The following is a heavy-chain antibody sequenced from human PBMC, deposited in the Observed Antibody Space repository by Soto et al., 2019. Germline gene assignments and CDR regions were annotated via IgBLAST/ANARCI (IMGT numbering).Heavy chain of an antibody. CDR2: IYYSGST. D-gene: IGHD2-15*01. Sequence: QVQLQESGPGLVKPSETLSLTCTVSGGSISSYYWSWIRQPPGQGLEWMGYIYYSGSTNYNPSLKGRVTISVDTSKNQFSLKLSSVTAADTAVYYCSRSSCSGGSCYLYDYYGMDVWGQGTTVTVSS. V-gene: IGHV4-59*01. CDR3: SRSSCSGGSCYLYDYYGMDV. CDR1: GGSISSYY. J-gene: IGHJ6*02.